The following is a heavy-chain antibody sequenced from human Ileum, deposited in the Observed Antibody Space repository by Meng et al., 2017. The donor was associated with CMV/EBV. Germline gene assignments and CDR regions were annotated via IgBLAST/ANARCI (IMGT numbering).Heavy chain of an antibody. Sequence: VLVESGGAVVQTGWAPIPSSAASDGASSDEYLDWLSQPPGKRREWFVVISNNGGGTTSDPSATVRVTISVDRARNRVSLYLNMLSVEDTAVYYCARAHLRSRFLGPWGQGTLVTVSS. J-gene: IGHJ5*02. D-gene: IGHD1-14*01. V-gene: IGHV4-34*01. CDR3: ARAHLRSRFLGP. CDR1: DGASSDEY. CDR2: ISNNGGGT.